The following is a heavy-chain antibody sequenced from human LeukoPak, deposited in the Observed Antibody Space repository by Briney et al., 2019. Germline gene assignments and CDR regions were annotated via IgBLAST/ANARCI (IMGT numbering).Heavy chain of an antibody. V-gene: IGHV4-39*01. D-gene: IGHD3-16*01. J-gene: IGHJ4*02. CDR2: IYSTGTI. Sequence: NSSETLSLTCTVSGGSVSTGTYYWGWIRQPPGKGLEWIGSIYSTGTIYYNPSLKSRVTISVDTSKNQFSLSLSSVTAAETAAYYCARQRHYDYAYDYWGQGTLVTVSS. CDR3: ARQRHYDYAYDY. CDR1: GGSVSTGTYY.